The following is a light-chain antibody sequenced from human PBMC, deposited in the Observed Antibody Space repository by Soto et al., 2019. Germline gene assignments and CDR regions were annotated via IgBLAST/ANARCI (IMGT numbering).Light chain of an antibody. V-gene: IGKV3-20*01. Sequence: EIVLTQSPGTLSFFPGERATLSCRASQSVADNYLAWYQQKPGQAPRLLIYAASRRATGIPDRFSGSGSGTDFTLTITRLEPEDFALYYCQQYGHSPRTFGQGTKVDIK. CDR2: AAS. CDR3: QQYGHSPRT. CDR1: QSVADNY. J-gene: IGKJ1*01.